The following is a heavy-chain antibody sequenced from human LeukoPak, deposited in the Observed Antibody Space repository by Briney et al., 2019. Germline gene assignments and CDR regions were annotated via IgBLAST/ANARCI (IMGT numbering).Heavy chain of an antibody. J-gene: IGHJ5*02. CDR1: GVTFRIYA. Sequence: GGSLRLSCAASGVTFRIYAMSWVRQAPGKGLEWVSTISGSGGGTYYADSVKGRFTISRDNAQTSLYLQMNSLRAEDTAVYYCARASNPWLQLTWGQGTLVTVSS. CDR2: ISGSGGGT. CDR3: ARASNPWLQLT. D-gene: IGHD5-24*01. V-gene: IGHV3-23*01.